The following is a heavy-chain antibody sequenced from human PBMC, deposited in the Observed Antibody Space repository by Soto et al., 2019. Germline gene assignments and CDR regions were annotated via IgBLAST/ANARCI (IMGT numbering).Heavy chain of an antibody. CDR1: GGSFSGYY. V-gene: IGHV4-34*01. Sequence: LSLTCAVYGGSFSGYYWSWIRQPPGKGLEWIGEINHSGSTNYNPSLKSRVTISVDTSKNQFSLKLSSVTAADTAVYYCARSNQIVGATNWGQGTLVTVSS. CDR3: ARSNQIVGATN. CDR2: INHSGST. J-gene: IGHJ4*02. D-gene: IGHD1-26*01.